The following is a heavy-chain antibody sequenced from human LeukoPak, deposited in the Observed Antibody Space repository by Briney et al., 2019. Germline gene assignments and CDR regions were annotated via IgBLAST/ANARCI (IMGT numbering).Heavy chain of an antibody. D-gene: IGHD3-16*01. J-gene: IGHJ3*02. CDR3: ARRYVGDSNDAFDI. CDR1: GFTFSSYS. CDR2: ISSSSTHT. V-gene: IGHV3-21*01. Sequence: GGSLRLSCAASGFTFSSYSMNWVRQAPGKGLEWVSSISSSSTHTYYADSVKGRFTISRDNAKNSLYLQMNSLRAEDTAVYYCARRYVGDSNDAFDIWGQGTMVTVSS.